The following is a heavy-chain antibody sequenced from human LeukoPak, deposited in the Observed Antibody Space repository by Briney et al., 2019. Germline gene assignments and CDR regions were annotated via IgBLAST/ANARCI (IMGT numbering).Heavy chain of an antibody. D-gene: IGHD1-26*01. J-gene: IGHJ4*02. CDR2: ISGSGGST. CDR3: AKAIVGAPRVAFDY. CDR1: GFTFNSYA. V-gene: IGHV3-23*01. Sequence: GGSLRLSCAASGFTFNSYAMSWVRQAPGRGLEWVSAISGSGGSTYYADSVKGRFTISRDNSKNTLYLQMNSLRAEDTAVYYCAKAIVGAPRVAFDYWGQGTLVTVSS.